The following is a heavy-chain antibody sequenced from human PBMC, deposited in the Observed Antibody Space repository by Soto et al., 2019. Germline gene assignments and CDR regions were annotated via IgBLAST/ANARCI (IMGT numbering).Heavy chain of an antibody. CDR1: GGTFSSYA. J-gene: IGHJ5*02. Sequence: QVQLVQSGSEVKKPGSSVKVSCKASGGTFSSYAISWVRKAPGQGLEWMGGIIPIFGTANYAQKFQGRVTITADESTSTAYMELSSLRSEDTAVYYCARDQVDIVATTTGWFDPWGQGTLVTVSS. V-gene: IGHV1-69*12. CDR2: IIPIFGTA. D-gene: IGHD5-12*01. CDR3: ARDQVDIVATTTGWFDP.